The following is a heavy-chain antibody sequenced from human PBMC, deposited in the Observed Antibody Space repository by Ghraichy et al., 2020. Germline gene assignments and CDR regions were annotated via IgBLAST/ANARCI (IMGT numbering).Heavy chain of an antibody. CDR1: GGSISSSSYY. CDR2: IYYSGST. J-gene: IGHJ4*02. CDR3: ARDIIGVAGTGS. V-gene: IGHV4-39*02. D-gene: IGHD6-19*01. Sequence: SETLSLTCTVSGGSISSSSYYWGWIRQPPGKGLEWIGSIYYSGSTYYNPSLKSRVTISVDTSKNQFSLKLSSVTAADTAVYYCARDIIGVAGTGSWGQGTLVTVSS.